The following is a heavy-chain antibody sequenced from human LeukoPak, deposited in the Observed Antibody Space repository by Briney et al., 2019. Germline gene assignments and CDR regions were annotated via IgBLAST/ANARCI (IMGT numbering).Heavy chain of an antibody. D-gene: IGHD3-10*01. CDR3: AKDGTLSSGELQTDAFDT. V-gene: IGHV3-23*01. CDR1: GFTFTNYD. Sequence: PGGSLRLPCAASGFTFTNYDMSWVRQAPGKGLEWVSVITGSGGSTNYADFVKGRFTISRDNSKNTLYLQMNSLRAEDTAVFYCAKDGTLSSGELQTDAFDTWGQGTKVTVSS. CDR2: ITGSGGST. J-gene: IGHJ3*02.